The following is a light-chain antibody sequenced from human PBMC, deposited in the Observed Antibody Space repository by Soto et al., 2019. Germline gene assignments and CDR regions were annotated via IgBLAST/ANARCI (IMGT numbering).Light chain of an antibody. Sequence: QSALTQPASVSGSPGQSITISCTGTSSDVGGYNYVSWYQHHPGKAPKLMIFDVSNRPSGVSNRFSVSKSGNTASLTISGLQAEDEADYYCSSYTASSTYVFGTGTKLTVL. CDR1: SSDVGGYNY. V-gene: IGLV2-14*03. CDR3: SSYTASSTYV. J-gene: IGLJ1*01. CDR2: DVS.